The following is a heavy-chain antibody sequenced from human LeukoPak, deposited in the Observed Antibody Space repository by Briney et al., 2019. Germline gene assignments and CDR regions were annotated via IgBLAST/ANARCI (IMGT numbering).Heavy chain of an antibody. Sequence: GASVKVTCKASGYTFTSYGISWVRQAPGQGLEWMGWINPNSGGTNYAQKFQGRVTMTRDTSISTAYMELSRLRSDDTAVYYCARSRGGYGDYESSLAYWGQGTLVTVSS. CDR3: ARSRGGYGDYESSLAY. D-gene: IGHD4-17*01. V-gene: IGHV1-2*02. CDR1: GYTFTSYG. CDR2: INPNSGGT. J-gene: IGHJ4*02.